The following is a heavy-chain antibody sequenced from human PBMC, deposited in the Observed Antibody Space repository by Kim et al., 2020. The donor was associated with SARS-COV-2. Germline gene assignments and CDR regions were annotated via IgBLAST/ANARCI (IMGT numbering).Heavy chain of an antibody. CDR2: ST. V-gene: IGHV1-46*01. CDR3: ARDAAAGYFDY. J-gene: IGHJ4*02. Sequence: STSYAQKFQGRVTMPRDTSTSTVYMELSSLRSEDTAVYYCARDAAAGYFDYWGQGTLVTVSS. D-gene: IGHD6-13*01.